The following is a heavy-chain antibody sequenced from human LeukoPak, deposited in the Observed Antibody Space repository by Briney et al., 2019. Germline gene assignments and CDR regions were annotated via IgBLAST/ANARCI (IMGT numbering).Heavy chain of an antibody. CDR2: INPSGGRT. CDR1: GYTFTSYF. CDR3: ARGSVGEGGYSVEGEYFQH. Sequence: ASVKVSCKASGYTFTSYFIHWVRQAPGQGLELMGIINPSGGRTSYAQKFQGRVTMTRDMSTSTVYMEVSSLRSEDTAVYYCARGSVGEGGYSVEGEYFQHWGQGTLVTVSS. J-gene: IGHJ1*01. V-gene: IGHV1-46*01. D-gene: IGHD5-24*01.